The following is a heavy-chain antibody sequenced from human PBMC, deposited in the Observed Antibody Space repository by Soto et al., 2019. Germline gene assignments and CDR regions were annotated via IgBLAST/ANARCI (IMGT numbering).Heavy chain of an antibody. CDR1: GGTFSSYA. J-gene: IGHJ4*02. Sequence: ASVKVSCKASGGTFSSYAISWVRQAPGQGLEWMGGIIPIFGTANYAQKFQGRVTITADESTSTAYMELSSLRSEDTAVYYCARGYSSGYYVYFDYWGQVNLVTVSS. D-gene: IGHD3-22*01. CDR3: ARGYSSGYYVYFDY. V-gene: IGHV1-69*13. CDR2: IIPIFGTA.